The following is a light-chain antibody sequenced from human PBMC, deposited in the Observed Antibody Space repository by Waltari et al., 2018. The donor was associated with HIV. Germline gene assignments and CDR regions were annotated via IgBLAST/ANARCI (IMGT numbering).Light chain of an antibody. V-gene: IGLV2-14*03. CDR2: DVS. CDR1: SSDVGGYNS. Sequence: QSALTQPASVSGSPGQSITISCTGTSSDVGGYNSVSWYQRHPGKAPKLSIYDVSNLPSGVSNRFSGSKSGNRASLTISGLQAEDEADYYCSSYTSSSTRVFGGGTTVTVL. CDR3: SSYTSSSTRV. J-gene: IGLJ3*02.